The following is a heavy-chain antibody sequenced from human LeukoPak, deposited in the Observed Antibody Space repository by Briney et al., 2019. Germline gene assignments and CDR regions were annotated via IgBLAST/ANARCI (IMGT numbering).Heavy chain of an antibody. CDR2: IFYSGST. V-gene: IGHV4-59*01. CDR1: GGSIRGYF. CDR3: ARHDYGGNSAWFDP. J-gene: IGHJ5*02. D-gene: IGHD4-23*01. Sequence: SETLSLTCTVSGGSIRGYFWGWIRQPPGKGLEWIGYIFYSGSTYYNPSLMSRVTISIDMSTNQFSLKLTSVTAADTAVYYCARHDYGGNSAWFDPWGQGTLVTVSS.